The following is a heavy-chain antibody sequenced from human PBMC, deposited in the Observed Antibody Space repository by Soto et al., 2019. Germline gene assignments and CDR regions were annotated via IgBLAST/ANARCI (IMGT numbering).Heavy chain of an antibody. Sequence: QVQLVESGGGVVQPGRSLRLSCAASGFTFSSYGMHWVRQAPGKGLEWVAVISYDGSNKYYADSVKGRFTISRDNSKNTLYLQMNSLRAEDTAVYYCAKFGGPGYTESPGDGIFDYWGQGTLVTVSS. J-gene: IGHJ4*02. CDR1: GFTFSSYG. V-gene: IGHV3-30*18. D-gene: IGHD3-16*01. CDR2: ISYDGSNK. CDR3: AKFGGPGYTESPGDGIFDY.